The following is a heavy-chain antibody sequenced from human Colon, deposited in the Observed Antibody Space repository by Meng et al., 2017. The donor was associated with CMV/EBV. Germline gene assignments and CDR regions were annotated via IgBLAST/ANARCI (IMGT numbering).Heavy chain of an antibody. V-gene: IGHV3-11*04. D-gene: IGHD6-19*01. CDR3: ARDRYDGSSGDVSGLDY. CDR2: ISDSGTTI. CDR1: GFTFSDYY. Sequence: GGSLRLSCAASGFTFSDYYMSWIRQAPGKGLEWVSYISDSGTTIYYADSVKGRFTISRDNANDYLHMNSLRAEDTDVDYCARDRYDGSSGDVSGLDYWGQGTLVTVSS. J-gene: IGHJ4*02.